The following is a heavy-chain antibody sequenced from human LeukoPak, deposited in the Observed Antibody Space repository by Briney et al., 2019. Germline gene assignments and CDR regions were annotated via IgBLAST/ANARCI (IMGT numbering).Heavy chain of an antibody. CDR3: ARGHYPRDRFDP. CDR2: MNPNSGNT. J-gene: IGHJ5*02. V-gene: IGHV1-8*03. CDR1: GYTFTSYD. Sequence: ASVKVSCKASGYTFTSYDINWVRQATGQGLEWMGWMNPNSGNTGYAQKFQGRVTITRNTSRSAAYMELSSLRSEDTAVYYCARGHYPRDRFDPWGQGTLVTVSS. D-gene: IGHD1-26*01.